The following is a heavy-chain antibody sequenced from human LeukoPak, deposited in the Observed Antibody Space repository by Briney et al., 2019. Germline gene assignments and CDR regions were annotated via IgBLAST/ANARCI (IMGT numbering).Heavy chain of an antibody. CDR3: VRDFDWGPDY. D-gene: IGHD3-9*01. CDR2: INGKSGAT. Sequence: ASVKVSCKTSGFTFSDHYLHWVRQVPGQGLEWMGWINGKSGATFYAQKFQDRITVTRDRSIRTMYLEVNRLTTDDTAVYYCVRDFDWGPDYWGQGTPVAVSS. CDR1: GFTFSDHY. V-gene: IGHV1-2*02. J-gene: IGHJ4*02.